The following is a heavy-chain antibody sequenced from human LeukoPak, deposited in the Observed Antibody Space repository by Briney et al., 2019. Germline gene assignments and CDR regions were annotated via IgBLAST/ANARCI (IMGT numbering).Heavy chain of an antibody. Sequence: PSETLSLTCAVYGGSFSGYYWSWIRQPPGKGLEWIGEINHSGSTNYNPSLKSRVTISVDTSKNQFSLKLSSVTAADTAVYYCARRETPLRWLQLSYFDYWGQGTLVTVSS. CDR1: GGSFSGYY. D-gene: IGHD5-24*01. J-gene: IGHJ4*02. CDR3: ARRETPLRWLQLSYFDY. CDR2: INHSGST. V-gene: IGHV4-34*01.